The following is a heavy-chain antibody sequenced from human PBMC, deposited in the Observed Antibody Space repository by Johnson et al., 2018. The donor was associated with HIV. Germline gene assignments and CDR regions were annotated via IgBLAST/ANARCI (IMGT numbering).Heavy chain of an antibody. CDR2: ISWNSGSI. J-gene: IGHJ3*02. Sequence: VQLVESGGGLVQPGRSLRLSCAASGFTFDDYAMHWVRQAPGKGLEWVSGISWNSGSIGYADSVKGRFTISRDNAKNSLYLQMNSLRAEDTALYYCAKEGWQQLAQGAFDIWGQGTMVTVTS. V-gene: IGHV3-9*01. CDR3: AKEGWQQLAQGAFDI. CDR1: GFTFDDYA. D-gene: IGHD6-13*01.